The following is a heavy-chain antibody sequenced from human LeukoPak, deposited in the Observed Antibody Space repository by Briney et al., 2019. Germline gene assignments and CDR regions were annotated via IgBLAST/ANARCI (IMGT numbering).Heavy chain of an antibody. CDR3: ARGYGDYLNDFDY. J-gene: IGHJ4*02. V-gene: IGHV4-39*07. CDR2: IYYSGST. Sequence: SETLSLTCTVSGGSISSSSYYWGWIRQPPGKGLEWIGSIYYSGSTYYNPSLKSRVTISVDTSKNQFSLKLSSVTAADTAVYYCARGYGDYLNDFDYWGQGTLVTVSS. CDR1: GGSISSSSYY. D-gene: IGHD4-17*01.